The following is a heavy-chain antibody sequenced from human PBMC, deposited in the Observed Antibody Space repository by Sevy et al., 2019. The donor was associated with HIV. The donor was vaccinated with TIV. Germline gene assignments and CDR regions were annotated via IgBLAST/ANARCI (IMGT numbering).Heavy chain of an antibody. D-gene: IGHD6-6*01. CDR1: GYTFTFYD. V-gene: IGHV1-8*01. J-gene: IGHJ4*02. Sequence: ASVKVSCKASGYTFTFYDINWVRQATGQGLEWVEWMNPNSGNTGYAQKFQGRVTMTRNTSISVAYMELSSLRSEDTAVFCYARGATLYSSSIIEYDYWGQGTLVTVSS. CDR3: ARGATLYSSSIIEYDY. CDR2: MNPNSGNT.